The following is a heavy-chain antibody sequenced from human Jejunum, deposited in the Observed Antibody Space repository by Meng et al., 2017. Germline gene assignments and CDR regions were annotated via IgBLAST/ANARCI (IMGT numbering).Heavy chain of an antibody. Sequence: QDAGPGLVQPPQTLSLSWTVSGGCLRPGAYYWSWIRQHPGKGLEWIGYIYSPGSNFYSPSLTNRVSISLETYKNQFSLKVTSVTAADTDFYYCARLGITETIGGFDHWGQGILVTVSS. CDR1: GGCLRPGAYY. D-gene: IGHD1-7*01. CDR3: ARLGITETIGGFDH. CDR2: IYSPGSN. J-gene: IGHJ5*02. V-gene: IGHV4-31*02.